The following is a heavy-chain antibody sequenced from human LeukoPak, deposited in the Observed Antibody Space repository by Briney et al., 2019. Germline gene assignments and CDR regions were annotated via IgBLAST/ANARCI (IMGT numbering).Heavy chain of an antibody. V-gene: IGHV3-20*04. CDR3: ARDLHNGLDY. J-gene: IGHJ4*02. Sequence: GGSLRLSCAASGFTFDDYGMSWVCQAPGKGLEWVSGINWNGGSTGYADSVKGRFTISRDNAKNSLYLQMNGLRAEDTALYYCARDLHNGLDYWGQGTLVTVSS. D-gene: IGHD2-8*01. CDR2: INWNGGST. CDR1: GFTFDDYG.